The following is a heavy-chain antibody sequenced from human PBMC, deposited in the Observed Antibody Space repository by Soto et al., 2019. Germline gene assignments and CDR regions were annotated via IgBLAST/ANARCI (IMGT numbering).Heavy chain of an antibody. J-gene: IGHJ2*01. CDR3: ARPLWRDDYNWGYFDL. CDR2: ISYDGSNK. Sequence: QVQLVESGGGVVQPGRSLRLSCAASGFTFSSYAMHWVRQAPGKGLEGVAVISYDGSNKNYADSVKSGFTISRDNSKNTLYLQMNSLRTEDTAVYYCARPLWRDDYNWGYFDLWGRGTLVTVSS. V-gene: IGHV3-30-3*01. D-gene: IGHD4-4*01. CDR1: GFTFSSYA.